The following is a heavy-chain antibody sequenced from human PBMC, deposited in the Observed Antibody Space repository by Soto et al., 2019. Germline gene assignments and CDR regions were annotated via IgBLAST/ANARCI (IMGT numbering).Heavy chain of an antibody. D-gene: IGHD2-8*01. V-gene: IGHV4-39*01. Sequence: QLQLQESGPGLVKPSETLSLTCTVSGGSISSSSYYWGWIRQPPGKGLEWIGSIYYSGSTYYNPSLKSRVTTSVDTSKIQFSLKLSSVTAADTAVYYCARPGISCTNGVCYSEYEDVWGKGTTVTVSS. J-gene: IGHJ6*04. CDR2: IYYSGST. CDR3: ARPGISCTNGVCYSEYEDV. CDR1: GGSISSSSYY.